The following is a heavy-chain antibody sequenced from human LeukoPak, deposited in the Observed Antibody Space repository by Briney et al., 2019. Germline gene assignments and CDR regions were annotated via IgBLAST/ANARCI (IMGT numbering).Heavy chain of an antibody. CDR3: ARGGPYFDY. CDR2: SSRSGSII. CDR1: GFTFSGYA. Sequence: GGSLRLSCAASGFTFSGYAMNWVRQAPGKGLEWVSYSSRSGSIIYYADSVKGRFTISRDNAKNSLYLQMNSLRTEDTAVYYCARGGPYFDYWGQGTLVTVSS. V-gene: IGHV3-48*03. J-gene: IGHJ4*02.